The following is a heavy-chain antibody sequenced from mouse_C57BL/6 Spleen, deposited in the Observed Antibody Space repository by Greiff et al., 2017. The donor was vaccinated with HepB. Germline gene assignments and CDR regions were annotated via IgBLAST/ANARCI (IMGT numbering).Heavy chain of an antibody. CDR2: IDPSDSYT. CDR1: GYTFTSYW. CDR3: ARSGGRGYAMDY. J-gene: IGHJ4*01. Sequence: QVHVKQPGAELVKPGASVKLSCKASGYTFTSYWMQWVKQRPGQGLEWIGEIDPSDSYTNYNQKFKGKATLTVDTSSSTAYMQLSSLTSEDSAVHYCARSGGRGYAMDYWGQGTSVTVSS. V-gene: IGHV1-50*01.